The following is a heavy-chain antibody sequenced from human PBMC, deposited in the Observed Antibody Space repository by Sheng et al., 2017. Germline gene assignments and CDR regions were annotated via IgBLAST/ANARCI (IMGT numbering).Heavy chain of an antibody. CDR3: ARDKGPILTGYYSKLDAFDI. CDR1: GFTFSSYG. J-gene: IGHJ3*02. V-gene: IGHV3-33*01. CDR2: IWYDGSNK. D-gene: IGHD3-9*01. Sequence: QVQLVESGGGVVQPGRSLRLSCAASGFTFSSYGMHWVRQAPGKGLEWVAVIWYDGSNKYYADSVKGRFTISRDNSKNTLYLQMNSLRAEDTAVYYCARDKGPILTGYYSKLDAFDIWGQGTMVTVSS.